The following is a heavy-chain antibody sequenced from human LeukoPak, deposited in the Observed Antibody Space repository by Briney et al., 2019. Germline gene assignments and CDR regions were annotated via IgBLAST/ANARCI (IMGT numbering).Heavy chain of an antibody. J-gene: IGHJ3*02. CDR1: GFTFDDYA. CDR3: AKELYYYDSSGYYSDAFDI. V-gene: IGHV3-9*01. CDR2: ISWNSGSI. Sequence: GGSLSLSCAASGFTFDDYALYWVRQAPGKGLEWVSGISWNSGSIGYADSVKGRFTISRDNAKNSLYLQMNSLRAEDTALYYCAKELYYYDSSGYYSDAFDIWGQGTMVTVSS. D-gene: IGHD3-22*01.